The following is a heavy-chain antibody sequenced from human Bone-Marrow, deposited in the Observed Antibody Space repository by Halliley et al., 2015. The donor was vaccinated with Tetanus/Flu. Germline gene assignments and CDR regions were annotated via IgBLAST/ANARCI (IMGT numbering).Heavy chain of an antibody. V-gene: IGHV3-15*01. CDR2: ISNKAEGETT. J-gene: IGHJ4*02. CDR1: GLTFSNAW. Sequence: SLRLSCAASGLTFSNAWMRWVRQAPGKGLEWVGRISNKAEGETTDYAAHVKGRFTISRDDSRNTLYLEMHSLKTEDTALYCCSTYDLSMIFWGQGSLVTVSS. CDR3: STYDLSMIF. D-gene: IGHD3-22*01.